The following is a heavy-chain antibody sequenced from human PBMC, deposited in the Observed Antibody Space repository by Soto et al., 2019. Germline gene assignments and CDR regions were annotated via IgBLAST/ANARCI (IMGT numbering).Heavy chain of an antibody. Sequence: TLSLTRNASGGSITSSGSPWGWVRQSPGKGLEWIGTIDYSGNIYYIPSLKSRITISVDTSKNQISLKLSSVTAADTAVYYCARHIHNQGFEYYFDSWGQGTLVTVSS. CDR3: ARHIHNQGFEYYFDS. V-gene: IGHV4-39*01. CDR2: IDYSGNI. J-gene: IGHJ4*02. CDR1: GGSITSSGSP. D-gene: IGHD1-1*01.